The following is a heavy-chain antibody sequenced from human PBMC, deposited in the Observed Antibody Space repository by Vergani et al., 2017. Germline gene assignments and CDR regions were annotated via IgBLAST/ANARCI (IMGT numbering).Heavy chain of an antibody. J-gene: IGHJ6*03. V-gene: IGHV4-34*01. D-gene: IGHD3-3*01. CDR3: ARRLRRITIFVVAQGYYYMDV. CDR2: INHSGST. CDR1: GGSFSGYY. Sequence: QVQLQQWGAGLLKPSETLSLTCAVYGGSFSGYYWSWIRQPPGKGLEWIGEINHSGSTKYNPSLKSRVNISVDTSKNQFSLKLSSVTAADTAVYYCARRLRRITIFVVAQGYYYMDVWGKGTTVTVSS.